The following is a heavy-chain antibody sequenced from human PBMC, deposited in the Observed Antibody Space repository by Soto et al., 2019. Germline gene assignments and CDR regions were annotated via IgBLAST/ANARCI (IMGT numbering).Heavy chain of an antibody. Sequence: SETLSLTCTVSGGSISSYYWTWIRQPPGKGLEWIGYIYYSGSTYYNPSLKSRVTISVDTSKNQFSLRLNSVTAADTAVYYCGRRTVTKIYYHGKDVWGQGTTVTVSS. J-gene: IGHJ6*02. CDR3: GRRTVTKIYYHGKDV. D-gene: IGHD4-17*01. CDR1: GGSISSYY. V-gene: IGHV4-59*01. CDR2: IYYSGST.